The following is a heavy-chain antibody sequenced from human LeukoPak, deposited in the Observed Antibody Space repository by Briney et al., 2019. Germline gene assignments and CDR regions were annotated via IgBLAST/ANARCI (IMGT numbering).Heavy chain of an antibody. J-gene: IGHJ4*02. D-gene: IGHD2-15*01. CDR1: GFIFSSYG. CDR2: IQYDGSYQ. V-gene: IGHV3-30*02. Sequence: GGSLRLSCAASGFIFSSYGMDWVRQAPGKGMEWVAIIQYDGSYQWYAESVKGRFTVSRDNSKNRLYLQMNSLRAEDTAVYYCATVRGASGRRWYFVYWGQGTLVTVSS. CDR3: ATVRGASGRRWYFVY.